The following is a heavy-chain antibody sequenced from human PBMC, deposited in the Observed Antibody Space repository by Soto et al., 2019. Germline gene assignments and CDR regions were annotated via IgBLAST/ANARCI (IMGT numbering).Heavy chain of an antibody. J-gene: IGHJ4*02. Sequence: QVQLVQSGAEVKKPGASVKVSCKTSGYTFTNYNINWVRQATGQGLEWMGWMNPNSGNTGYAQKFQGRVTMTRNTSITTAYMELSSLKSGDTAVYYCSRAEPYSTSSPFDYLGQGTLVTVPS. V-gene: IGHV1-8*01. D-gene: IGHD6-6*01. CDR1: GYTFTNYN. CDR3: SRAEPYSTSSPFDY. CDR2: MNPNSGNT.